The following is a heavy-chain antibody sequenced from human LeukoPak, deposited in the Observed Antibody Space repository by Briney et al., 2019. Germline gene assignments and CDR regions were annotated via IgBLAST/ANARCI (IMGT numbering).Heavy chain of an antibody. CDR1: GFTFSSYG. CDR3: AKDLARIAAAGTNY. CDR2: ISYDGSNK. V-gene: IGHV3-30*18. D-gene: IGHD6-13*01. J-gene: IGHJ4*02. Sequence: GRSLRLSCAASGFTFSSYGMHWVRQAPGKGLEWVAVISYDGSNKYYADSVKGRFTISRDNSKNTPYLQMNSLRAEDTAVYYCAKDLARIAAAGTNYWGQGTLVTVSS.